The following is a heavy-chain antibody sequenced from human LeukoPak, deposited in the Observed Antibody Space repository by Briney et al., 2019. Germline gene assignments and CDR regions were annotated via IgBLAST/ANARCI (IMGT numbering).Heavy chain of an antibody. J-gene: IGHJ6*03. D-gene: IGHD3-16*01. V-gene: IGHV1-69*05. CDR3: ARVGHLYYMDV. CDR1: GGTFSSYA. Sequence: SVKVSCKASGGTFSSYAISWVRQAPGQGLEWMGGIIPIFGTANYAQKLQGRVTMTTDTSTSTAYMELRSLRSDDTAVYYCARVGHLYYMDVWGKGTTVTVSS. CDR2: IIPIFGTA.